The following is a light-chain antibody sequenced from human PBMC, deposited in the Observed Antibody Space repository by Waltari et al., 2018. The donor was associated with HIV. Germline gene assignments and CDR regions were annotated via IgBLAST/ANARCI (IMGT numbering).Light chain of an antibody. V-gene: IGKV1-5*03. CDR3: QQYFSPTWT. CDR1: QTISTW. J-gene: IGKJ1*01. Sequence: IQMTQSPSTLSASVGDRVTITCRASQTISTWLAWYQQKPGKGPKLLIYKASVLQSGVSSRCSGSGSGTEFTLTISSLQPDDFATYYCQQYFSPTWTFGQGTKVDI. CDR2: KAS.